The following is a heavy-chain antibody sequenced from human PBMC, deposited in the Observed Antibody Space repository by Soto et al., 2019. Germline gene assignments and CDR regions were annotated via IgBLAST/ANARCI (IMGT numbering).Heavy chain of an antibody. D-gene: IGHD5-12*01. CDR1: GFSVSNNY. Sequence: QLVESGGGLVQPGGSLRLSCAASGFSVSNNYMKWVRQAPGKGLEWVSLIYSGGSTYYADSVKGRFTISRDNSKNTLFLQMNSLRVEDTAVYYFARDRGYRWGQGTMVTVSS. CDR2: IYSGGST. V-gene: IGHV3-66*01. J-gene: IGHJ3*01. CDR3: ARDRGYR.